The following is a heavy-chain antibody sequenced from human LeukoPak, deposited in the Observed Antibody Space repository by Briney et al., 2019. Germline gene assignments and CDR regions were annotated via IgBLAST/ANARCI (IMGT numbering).Heavy chain of an antibody. D-gene: IGHD3-22*01. CDR2: INPNRGGT. CDR1: GYTFTGYY. Sequence: ASVKVSCKASGYTFTGYYMHWVRQAPGQGLEWMGWINPNRGGTNYAQKFQGRVTMTRDTSISTAYVELSRLRSDDTAVYYCARDHSPMIEYYFDYWGQGTLVTVSS. V-gene: IGHV1-2*02. CDR3: ARDHSPMIEYYFDY. J-gene: IGHJ4*02.